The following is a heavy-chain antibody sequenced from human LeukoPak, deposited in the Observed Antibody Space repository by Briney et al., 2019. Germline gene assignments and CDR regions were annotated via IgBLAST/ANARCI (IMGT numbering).Heavy chain of an antibody. CDR1: GYSISSGYY. CDR2: INHSGST. Sequence: KPSETLSLTYAVSGYSISSGYYWGWIRQPPGKGLEWIGEINHSGSTNYNPSLKSRVTISVDTSKNQFSLKLSSVTAADTAVYYCARRALYYDSSGYYVVNWFDPWGQGTLVTVSS. J-gene: IGHJ5*02. CDR3: ARRALYYDSSGYYVVNWFDP. V-gene: IGHV4-38-2*01. D-gene: IGHD3-22*01.